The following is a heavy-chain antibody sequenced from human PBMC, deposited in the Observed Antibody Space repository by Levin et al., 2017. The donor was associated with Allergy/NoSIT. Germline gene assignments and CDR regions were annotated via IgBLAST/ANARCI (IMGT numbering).Heavy chain of an antibody. Sequence: QTGGSLRLSCVASGVAFSSYSMNWVRQAPGKGLEWISYISSSSSSIDYADSVKGRFTISRDNAKNSLFLQMNSLRAEDTAVYFCAGMKRNIRLAFGIWGQGTMFAVSS. J-gene: IGHJ3*02. CDR2: ISSSSSSI. D-gene: IGHD2/OR15-2a*01. V-gene: IGHV3-48*01. CDR1: GVAFSSYS. CDR3: AGMKRNIRLAFGI.